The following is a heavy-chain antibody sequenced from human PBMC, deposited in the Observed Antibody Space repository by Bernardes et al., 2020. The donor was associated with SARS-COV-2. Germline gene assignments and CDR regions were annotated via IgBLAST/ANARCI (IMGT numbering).Heavy chain of an antibody. CDR3: ARGGACSSTSCYTSLYYYYYYMDV. D-gene: IGHD2-2*02. V-gene: IGHV4-39*07. J-gene: IGHJ6*03. CDR1: GGSISSSSYY. CDR2: IYYSGST. Sequence: LSLTCTVSGGSISSSSYYWGWIRQPPGKGLEWIGSIYYSGSTYYNPSLKSRVTISVDTSKNQFSLKLSSVTAADTAVYYCARGGACSSTSCYTSLYYYYYYMDVWGKGTTVTVSS.